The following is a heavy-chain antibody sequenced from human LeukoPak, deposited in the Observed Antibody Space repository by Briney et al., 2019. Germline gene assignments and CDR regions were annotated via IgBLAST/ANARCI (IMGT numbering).Heavy chain of an antibody. Sequence: PSETLSLTCAVYGGSFSGYYWSWIRQPPGKGLEWIGETNHSGSTNYNPSLKSRVTISVDTSKNQFSLKLSSVTAADTAVYYCAREYCSSTSCYAKAKNWFDPWGQGTLVTVSS. V-gene: IGHV4-34*01. D-gene: IGHD2-2*01. CDR2: TNHSGST. J-gene: IGHJ5*02. CDR3: AREYCSSTSCYAKAKNWFDP. CDR1: GGSFSGYY.